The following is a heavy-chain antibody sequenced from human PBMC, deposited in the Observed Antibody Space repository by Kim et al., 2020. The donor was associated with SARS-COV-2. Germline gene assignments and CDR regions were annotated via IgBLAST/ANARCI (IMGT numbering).Heavy chain of an antibody. CDR2: IYPGDSDT. CDR3: ARHEAPSRYYDILTGYYSGYYYCGMDV. D-gene: IGHD3-9*01. Sequence: GESLKISCKGSGYSFTSYWIGWVRQMPGKGLEWMGIIYPGDSDTRYSPSFQGQVTISADKSISTAYLQWSSLKASDTAMYYCARHEAPSRYYDILTGYYSGYYYCGMDVWGQGTTVTVSS. J-gene: IGHJ6*02. V-gene: IGHV5-51*01. CDR1: GYSFTSYW.